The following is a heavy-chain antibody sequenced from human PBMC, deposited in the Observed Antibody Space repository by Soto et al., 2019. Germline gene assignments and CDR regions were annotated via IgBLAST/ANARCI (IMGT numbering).Heavy chain of an antibody. V-gene: IGHV3-23*01. CDR2: ISGSGGST. J-gene: IGHJ6*02. D-gene: IGHD3-3*01. CDR1: GFTFSSYA. Sequence: GGSLRLSCAASGFTFSSYAMSWVRQAPGKGLEWVSAISGSGGSTYYADSVKGRFTISRDNSKNTLYLQMNSLRAEDTAVYYCANGGVVSIGMDVWGQGTTVTVSS. CDR3: ANGGVVSIGMDV.